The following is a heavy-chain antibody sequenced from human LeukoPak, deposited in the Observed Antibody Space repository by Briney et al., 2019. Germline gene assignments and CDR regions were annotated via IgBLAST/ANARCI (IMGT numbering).Heavy chain of an antibody. CDR3: ARSRDGSGTPGSYYYYYGMDV. CDR2: IIPILGIA. CDR1: GGTFSSYT. D-gene: IGHD3-10*01. J-gene: IGHJ6*02. V-gene: IGHV1-69*02. Sequence: ASVKVSCKASGGTFSSYTISWVRQAPGQGLEWMGRIIPILGIANYAQKSQGRVTITADKSTSTAYMELSSLRSEDTAVYYCARSRDGSGTPGSYYYYYGMDVWGQGTTVTVSS.